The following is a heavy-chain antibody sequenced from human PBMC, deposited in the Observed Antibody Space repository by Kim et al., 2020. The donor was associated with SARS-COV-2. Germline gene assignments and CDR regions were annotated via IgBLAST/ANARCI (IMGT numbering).Heavy chain of an antibody. D-gene: IGHD6-19*01. J-gene: IGHJ4*02. CDR1: GGSISSSNW. Sequence: SETLSLTCAVSGGSISSSNWWSWVRQPPGKGLEWIGEIYHSGSTNYNPSLKSRVTISVDKSKNQFSLKLSSVTAADTAVYYCARDSDSSGWKKLDYWGQGTLVTVSS. CDR3: ARDSDSSGWKKLDY. V-gene: IGHV4-4*02. CDR2: IYHSGST.